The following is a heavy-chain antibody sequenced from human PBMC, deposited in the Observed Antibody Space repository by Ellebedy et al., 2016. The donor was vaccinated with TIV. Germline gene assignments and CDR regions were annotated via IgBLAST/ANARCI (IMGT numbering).Heavy chain of an antibody. CDR2: ISGTGDIT. CDR1: GFTFSSFA. D-gene: IGHD6-13*01. V-gene: IGHV3-23*01. J-gene: IGHJ3*01. Sequence: GGSLRLSXTASGFTFSSFAMSWVRQAPGKGLEWVSSISGTGDITYYADSVKGRFTISRDNSKTTLYLQMNNLRAEDTAVYYCAKDRDYSSSYYMGDGSFDVWGQGTMVTVSS. CDR3: AKDRDYSSSYYMGDGSFDV.